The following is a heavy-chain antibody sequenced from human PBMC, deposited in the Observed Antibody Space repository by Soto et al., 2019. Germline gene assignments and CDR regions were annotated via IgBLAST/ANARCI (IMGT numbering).Heavy chain of an antibody. J-gene: IGHJ4*02. D-gene: IGHD6-19*01. CDR1: GDSVSGNSAA. V-gene: IGHV6-1*01. Sequence: SQTLSLTCAISGDSVSGNSAAWNWIRQSPSRGLEWLGRTYYRSKWYNDYAVPVKSRITINPDTSKNQFSLQLNSVTPEDTAVYYCARAPPYSSGWPFDYWGRGTLVTVSS. CDR3: ARAPPYSSGWPFDY. CDR2: TYYRSKWYN.